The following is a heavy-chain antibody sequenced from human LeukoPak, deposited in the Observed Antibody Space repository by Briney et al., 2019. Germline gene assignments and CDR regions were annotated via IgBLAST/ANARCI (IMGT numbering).Heavy chain of an antibody. D-gene: IGHD4-17*01. J-gene: IGHJ4*02. CDR2: LSGSGGST. CDR1: GFTFSSYD. V-gene: IGHV3-23*01. Sequence: AGRSLRLSCAASGFTFSSYDMSCVRQAPGKGLEWVSALSGSGGSTYYEDTVRARFTISRDNSKSTLFLQMNSLRAEDTAVYYCAKDRNDGDYEGVFDYWGPGTLVTVSS. CDR3: AKDRNDGDYEGVFDY.